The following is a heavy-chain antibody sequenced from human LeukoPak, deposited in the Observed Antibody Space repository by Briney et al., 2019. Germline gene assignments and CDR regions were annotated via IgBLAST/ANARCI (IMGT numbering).Heavy chain of an antibody. CDR2: IYYSGST. D-gene: IGHD3-22*01. V-gene: IGHV4-38-2*01. Sequence: SETLSLTCAVSGYSISSGYYWGWIRQPPGKGLEWIGSIYYSGSTYYNPSLKSRVTISVDTSKNQFSLKLSSVTAADTAVYYCARHYYSSSSRDCWGQGTLVTVSS. CDR1: GYSISSGYY. J-gene: IGHJ4*02. CDR3: ARHYYSSSSRDC.